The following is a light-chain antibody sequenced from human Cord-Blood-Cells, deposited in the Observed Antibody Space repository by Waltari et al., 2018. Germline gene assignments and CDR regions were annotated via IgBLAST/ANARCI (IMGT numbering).Light chain of an antibody. CDR1: QSISSY. V-gene: IGKV1-39*01. J-gene: IGKJ1*01. CDR3: QQSYSTPWT. Sequence: DIQMTQSPSSLSASVGDRVTITCRASQSISSYLNWYQQKPGKAPKLLIYAASSLQIGVPSRYSGSESGTDFTLTISSLQPEDFASYYCQQSYSTPWTFGQGTKVEIK. CDR2: AAS.